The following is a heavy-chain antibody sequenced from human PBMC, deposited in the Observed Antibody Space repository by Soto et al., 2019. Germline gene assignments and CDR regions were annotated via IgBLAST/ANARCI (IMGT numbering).Heavy chain of an antibody. CDR2: INPNSGGT. V-gene: IGHV1-2*04. Sequence: ASVKVSCKASGYTFTGYYMHWVRQAPGQGLEWMGWINPNSGGTNYAQKFQGWVTMTRDTSISTAYMELSRLRSDDTAVYYCARGYSSGWYVGIDYLGQGAVVTISS. D-gene: IGHD6-19*01. CDR1: GYTFTGYY. CDR3: ARGYSSGWYVGIDY. J-gene: IGHJ4*02.